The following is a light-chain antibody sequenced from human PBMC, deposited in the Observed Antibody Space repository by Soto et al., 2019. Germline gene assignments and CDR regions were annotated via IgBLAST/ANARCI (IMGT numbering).Light chain of an antibody. CDR1: RSNIGAGYD. CDR3: SSYAGSSNV. CDR2: EVN. Sequence: QSVLTQPPSVSGAPGQRVTISCTGSRSNIGAGYDVHWYQQHPGKAPKLMIYEVNKRPSGVPDRFSGSKSGNTASLTVSGLQAEDEADYYCSSYAGSSNVFGTGTKLTVL. J-gene: IGLJ1*01. V-gene: IGLV1-40*01.